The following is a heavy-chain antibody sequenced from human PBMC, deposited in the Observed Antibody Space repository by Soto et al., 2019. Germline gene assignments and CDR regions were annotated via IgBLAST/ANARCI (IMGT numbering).Heavy chain of an antibody. J-gene: IGHJ4*02. CDR3: AGSFRVSWSLEY. Sequence: GGSLRLSCAASGFTFSSFAMHWVRQAPGKGLECVAVISYDASNKYYADSMKGRFTISRYNSENTLYLQMNSLRAEDTAVYYCAGSFRVSWSLEYWGQGTLVTVSS. D-gene: IGHD3-10*01. CDR2: ISYDASNK. V-gene: IGHV3-30-3*01. CDR1: GFTFSSFA.